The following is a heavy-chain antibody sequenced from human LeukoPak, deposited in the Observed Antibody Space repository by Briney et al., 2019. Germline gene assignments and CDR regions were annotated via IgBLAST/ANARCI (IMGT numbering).Heavy chain of an antibody. J-gene: IGHJ3*02. CDR1: GYTLTELS. D-gene: IGHD1-26*01. V-gene: IGHV1-24*01. Sequence: GASVKVSCKVSGYTLTELSMHWVRQAPGKGLEWMGGFDPEDGETIYAQKFQGRVTMTEDTSTDTAYMELSSLRSEDTAVYYCATGGELPLDDAFDIWGQGTMVTVSS. CDR2: FDPEDGET. CDR3: ATGGELPLDDAFDI.